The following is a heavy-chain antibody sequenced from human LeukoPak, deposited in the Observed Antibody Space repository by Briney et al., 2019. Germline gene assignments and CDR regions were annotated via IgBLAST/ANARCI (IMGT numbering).Heavy chain of an antibody. D-gene: IGHD5-18*01. CDR2: IIAIFGTA. V-gene: IGHV1-69*05. Sequence: SVKVSCKASGGSFSSYAISWVRQAPGQGLEWMGGIIAIFGTANYAQKFQGRVTITTDESTSTAYMELSSLRSEDTAVYYCARVDTVIGGYMDVWGKGTTVTVSS. CDR3: ARVDTVIGGYMDV. J-gene: IGHJ6*03. CDR1: GGSFSSYA.